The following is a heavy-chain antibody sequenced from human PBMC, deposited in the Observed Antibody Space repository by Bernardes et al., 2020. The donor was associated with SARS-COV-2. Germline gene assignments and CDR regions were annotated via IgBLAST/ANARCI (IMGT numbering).Heavy chain of an antibody. CDR1: GGSIDNYC. CDR2: IYDSGST. D-gene: IGHD3-16*01. Sequence: TLSLTCTVSGGSIDNYCWSWIRQPPGKGLEYIGYIYDSGSTNYNPSLKGRVTISVDTSKKEFSLKLSSVTAADTAVYYCARHMISFGGVVLSSFYYYGLDVWGQGTTVTVSS. J-gene: IGHJ6*02. CDR3: ARHMISFGGVVLSSFYYYGLDV. V-gene: IGHV4-59*01.